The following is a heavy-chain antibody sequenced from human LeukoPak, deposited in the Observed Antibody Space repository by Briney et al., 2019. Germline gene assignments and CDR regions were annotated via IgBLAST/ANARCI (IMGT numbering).Heavy chain of an antibody. J-gene: IGHJ4*02. CDR1: GFTFSIYW. D-gene: IGHD1-26*01. CDR3: ARDTRGPKKWTLFDY. CDR2: INSDGSST. Sequence: GGSLRLSCAASGFTFSIYWMHWVRQAPGKGLVWVSRINSDGSSTTYADSVKGRFTISRDNAKNSLYLQMNSLRAEDTAVYYCARDTRGPKKWTLFDYWGQGTLVTVSS. V-gene: IGHV3-74*01.